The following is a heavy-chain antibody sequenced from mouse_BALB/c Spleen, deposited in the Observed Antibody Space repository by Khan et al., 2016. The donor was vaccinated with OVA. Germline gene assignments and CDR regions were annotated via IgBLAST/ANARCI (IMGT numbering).Heavy chain of an antibody. Sequence: VQLQQSGAELVRPGSSVKISCKASGYSFSRSWMNWVKQRPGQGLEWIGQIYPGNGDTNYNGKFKGKATLTADKSSSTAYVQLTSLTSADAAVYFSARWGGDGLTYWRHGTLVTVSA. CDR1: GYSFSRSW. CDR3: ARWGGDGLTY. D-gene: IGHD1-2*01. J-gene: IGHJ3*01. CDR2: IYPGNGDT. V-gene: IGHV1-80*01.